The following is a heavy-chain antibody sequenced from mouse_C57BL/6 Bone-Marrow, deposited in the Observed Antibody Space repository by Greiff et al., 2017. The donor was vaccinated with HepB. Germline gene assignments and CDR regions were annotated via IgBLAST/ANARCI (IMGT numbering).Heavy chain of an antibody. V-gene: IGHV1-19*01. CDR1: GYTFTDYY. CDR2: INPYNGGT. D-gene: IGHD1-1*01. CDR3: AIDGLGRTTHAMDY. Sequence: VQLQQSGPVLVKPGASVKMSCKASGYTFTDYYMNWVKQSHGKSLEWIGVINPYNGGTSYNQKFKGKATLTVDKSSSTAYMQLSSLTSEDSAVYYCAIDGLGRTTHAMDYWGQGTSVTVSS. J-gene: IGHJ4*01.